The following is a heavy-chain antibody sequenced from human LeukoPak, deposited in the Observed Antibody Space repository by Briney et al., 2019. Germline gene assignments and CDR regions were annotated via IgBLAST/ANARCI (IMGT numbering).Heavy chain of an antibody. CDR1: GLTFSSYS. D-gene: IGHD3-10*02. Sequence: GGSLRLSCAASGLTFSSYSMNWVRQAPGKGLEWVSSINRDSSLIFYAESVKGRFTISRDNAKNSLYLQMTSLRADDTAVYYCATINVRANNYDTDGFEYGGQGPLFTFSS. CDR2: INRDSSLI. V-gene: IGHV3-21*04. J-gene: IGHJ4*02. CDR3: ATINVRANNYDTDGFEY.